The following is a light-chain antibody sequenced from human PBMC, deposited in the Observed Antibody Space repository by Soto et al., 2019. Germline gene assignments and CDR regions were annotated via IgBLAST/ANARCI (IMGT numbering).Light chain of an antibody. V-gene: IGKV2-30*02. Sequence: EVVLPRSHPSLPVTLGRPPSISCRSSQSPLPSVETTNLNWFQQRPGQSPRRLIYKVSDRDSGVPDRFSGSGSGTDFTLKISRVEAEDVGVYYCMQGTHWPWTFGQGTEVEIK. J-gene: IGKJ1*01. CDR3: MQGTHWPWT. CDR1: QSPLPSVETTN. CDR2: KVS.